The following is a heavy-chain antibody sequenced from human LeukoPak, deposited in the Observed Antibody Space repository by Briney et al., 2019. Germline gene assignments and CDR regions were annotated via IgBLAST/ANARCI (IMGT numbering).Heavy chain of an antibody. CDR2: VNPNDGTT. V-gene: IGHV1-2*02. D-gene: IGHD6-13*01. Sequence: EASVKVSCKTSGYTFTDYHAHWVRHAPGQGLEWMGWVNPNDGTTHYAQKFQGRVTMTRDMSVSTAYMELRSVRSDDTAVYYCARDSIAASGCYFDYWGQGTLVTVSS. CDR3: ARDSIAASGCYFDY. J-gene: IGHJ4*02. CDR1: GYTFTDYH.